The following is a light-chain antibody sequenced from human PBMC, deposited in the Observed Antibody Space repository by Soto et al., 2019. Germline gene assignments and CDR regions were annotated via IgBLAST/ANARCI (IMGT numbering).Light chain of an antibody. CDR2: DNI. J-gene: IGLJ1*01. Sequence: QAVVTQPPSASGTPGQRVTISCSGSSSNIGINAVNWYQQLPGTAPKLVIYDNIQRPSGVPDRFSGFKSGISASLAISGLQSEDEADYSCAAWDDSLNGLVFGTGTKLTVL. CDR3: AAWDDSLNGLV. V-gene: IGLV1-44*01. CDR1: SSNIGINA.